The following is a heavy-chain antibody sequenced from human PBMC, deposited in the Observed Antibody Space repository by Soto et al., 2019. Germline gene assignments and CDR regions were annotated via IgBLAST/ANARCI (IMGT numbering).Heavy chain of an antibody. V-gene: IGHV3-30-3*01. CDR1: GFIFNNYA. CDR2: ISSDANNK. CDR3: TREPDYPYGIDV. Sequence: QVLLVESGGGVVQPGRSLRLSCAASGFIFNNYAMHWVRQAPGKGLEWLAFISSDANNKDYADSVKGRFTISRDNSRSTLDLQMNSLRAEDTSAYYGTREPDYPYGIDVCGQGATVTVSS. J-gene: IGHJ6*02.